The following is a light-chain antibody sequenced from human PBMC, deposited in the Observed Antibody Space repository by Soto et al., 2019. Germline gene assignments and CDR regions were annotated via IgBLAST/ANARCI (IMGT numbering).Light chain of an antibody. V-gene: IGKV1-5*03. CDR2: KTS. CDR3: QQYGRFPWT. CDR1: QSISSW. J-gene: IGKJ1*01. Sequence: DIQMTQSPSTLPASVGDRVTITCRASQSISSWLAWYQQRPGKAPKLLIYKTSSLQSGIPSRFSGSGSGTEFTLTISSLQPDDFATYYCQQYGRFPWTFGQGTKVEIK.